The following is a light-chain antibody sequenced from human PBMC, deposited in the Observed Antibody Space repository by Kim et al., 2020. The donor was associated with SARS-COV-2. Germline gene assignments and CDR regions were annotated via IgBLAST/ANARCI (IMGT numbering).Light chain of an antibody. J-gene: IGLJ2*01. Sequence: SYELTQPPSVSVSPGQTASITCSGDQLGNKYVCWYQQKPGQSPVLVIYQDKNRPSGIPERFSGSNSGNTATLTISGTQAMDEADYYCQAWDTTVVFGGGT. V-gene: IGLV3-1*01. CDR2: QDK. CDR3: QAWDTTVV. CDR1: QLGNKY.